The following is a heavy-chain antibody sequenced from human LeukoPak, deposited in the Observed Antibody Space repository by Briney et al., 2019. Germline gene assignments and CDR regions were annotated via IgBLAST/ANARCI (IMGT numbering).Heavy chain of an antibody. V-gene: IGHV4-59*08. J-gene: IGHJ4*02. Sequence: SDTLSLTCIVSGGSISVYHWTWIRHPPGKGLQWIGYIHYTGRTRYNPSLQSRVTISVDTSKNQVSLKLTSVTAADTAVYYCASHGDSNSWQIDYWGQGNLVTVSS. D-gene: IGHD6-13*01. CDR1: GGSISVYH. CDR2: IHYTGRT. CDR3: ASHGDSNSWQIDY.